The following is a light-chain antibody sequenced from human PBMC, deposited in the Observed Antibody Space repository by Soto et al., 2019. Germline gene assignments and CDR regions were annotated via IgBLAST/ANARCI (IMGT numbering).Light chain of an antibody. CDR2: GAS. CDR1: QSVSSN. V-gene: IGKV3-15*01. J-gene: IGKJ4*01. CDR3: QQYNNWPPLP. Sequence: EIVMTQSPATLSVSPGERATLSCRASQSVSSNLAWYQQKPGQAPRLLIYGASTRATGIPARFSGSGSGPELTLPISSLQSEDFAVYYCQQYNNWPPLPFGGGTKVEIK.